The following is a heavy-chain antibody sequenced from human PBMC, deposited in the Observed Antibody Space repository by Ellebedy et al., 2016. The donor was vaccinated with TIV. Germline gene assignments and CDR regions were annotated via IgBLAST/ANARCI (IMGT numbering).Heavy chain of an antibody. CDR2: INPSGGST. CDR3: ARDMVRGVTINNWFDP. Sequence: AASVKVSCKASGYTFTSYYMHWVRQAPGQGLAWMGIINPSGGSTSYAQKFQGRVTMTRDTSTSTVYMELSSLRSEDTAVYYCARDMVRGVTINNWFDPWGQGTLVTVSS. D-gene: IGHD3-10*01. V-gene: IGHV1-46*01. J-gene: IGHJ5*02. CDR1: GYTFTSYY.